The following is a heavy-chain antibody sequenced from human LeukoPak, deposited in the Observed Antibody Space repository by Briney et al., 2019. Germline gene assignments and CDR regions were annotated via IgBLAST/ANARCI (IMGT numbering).Heavy chain of an antibody. CDR2: MSRSGDII. D-gene: IGHD5-18*01. CDR3: ARALPHRRLMDTTMEQHWFDP. J-gene: IGHJ5*02. CDR1: GFTFSDYN. Sequence: PGGSLRLSCAASGFTFSDYNMNWVRQVPGKGLESVSYMSRSGDIIYYADSVKGRFTISRDNAKNSLYLQMNSLRAEDTAVYYCARALPHRRLMDTTMEQHWFDPWGQGTLVTVSS. V-gene: IGHV3-48*01.